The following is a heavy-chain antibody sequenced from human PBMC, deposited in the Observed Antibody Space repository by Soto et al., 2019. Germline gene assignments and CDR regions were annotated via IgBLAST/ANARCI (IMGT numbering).Heavy chain of an antibody. J-gene: IGHJ4*02. CDR3: AKEKNRVFDY. CDR2: ITWDGGST. V-gene: IGHV3-43*01. Sequence: EVHLVVSGGLVVRPGGSLRLSCAASGFTFDDYSMHWVRQPPGKGLEWVSLITWDGGSTFYSDSLKGRFTISRDNSKNSLVLQITSLTTEDTALYYCAKEKNRVFDYWGQGTLVTVSS. CDR1: GFTFDDYS.